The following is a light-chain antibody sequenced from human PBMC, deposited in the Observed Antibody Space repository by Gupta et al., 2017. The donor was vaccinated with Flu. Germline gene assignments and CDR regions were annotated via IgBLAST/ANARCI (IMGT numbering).Light chain of an antibody. CDR2: SAS. CDR3: LQYNNWPKT. J-gene: IGKJ1*01. CDR1: QNIYTN. V-gene: IGKV3-15*01. Sequence: ESVMTHSPATLSVSPGETATLSCSASQNIYTNLAWYQHKPGQAPRLLIYSASTRATGVPARFSGSGSGTXFTLTIXSLQSEDFAVYHCLQYNNWPKTFGXGTKVEIK.